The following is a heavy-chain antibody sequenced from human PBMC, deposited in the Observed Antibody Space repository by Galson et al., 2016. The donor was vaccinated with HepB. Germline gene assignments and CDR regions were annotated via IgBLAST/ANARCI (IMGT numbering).Heavy chain of an antibody. CDR1: GFTVSNNY. D-gene: IGHD3-16*01. J-gene: IGHJ4*02. CDR3: VKESPVRGNHFEY. V-gene: IGHV3-53*01. Sequence: SLRLSCAVSGFTVSNNYMSWVRQAPGKGLEWVSVMYSGGTTYYGESVKGRFTISRDNSKNTLYLQMNSLRAEDTAVYYCVKESPVRGNHFEYWGQGTLVTVSS. CDR2: MYSGGTT.